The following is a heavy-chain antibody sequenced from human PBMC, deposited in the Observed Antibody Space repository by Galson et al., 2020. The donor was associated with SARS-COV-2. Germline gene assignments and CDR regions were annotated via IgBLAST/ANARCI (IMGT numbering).Heavy chain of an antibody. Sequence: GESLKISCKSSGYTFTNYGISWVRQAPGQGLEWMAWISAYNGNTNYEQNFQGRVTMTIDTTTSTAYMELRSLRYDDTAVYYCARDSPSSTGAHTFDLWGQGTQVTVSA. CDR1: GYTFTNYG. CDR3: ARDSPSSTGAHTFDL. J-gene: IGHJ3*01. CDR2: ISAYNGNT. V-gene: IGHV1-18*01. D-gene: IGHD2-2*01.